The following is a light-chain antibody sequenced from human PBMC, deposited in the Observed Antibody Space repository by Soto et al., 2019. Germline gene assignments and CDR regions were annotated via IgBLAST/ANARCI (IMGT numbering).Light chain of an antibody. V-gene: IGKV3-20*01. Sequence: MVLTQSPGTLSLAPGKRATLSCKASQSVSSSYLAWYQQKPGQAPRLLIYGASSRATGIPDRFSGSGSGTDFTRTISRLEPEDFAVYYCQQYGSSPLTFGGGTKVDIK. CDR1: QSVSSSY. CDR3: QQYGSSPLT. J-gene: IGKJ4*01. CDR2: GAS.